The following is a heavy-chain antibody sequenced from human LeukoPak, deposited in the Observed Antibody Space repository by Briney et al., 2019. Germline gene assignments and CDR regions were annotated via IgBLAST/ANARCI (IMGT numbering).Heavy chain of an antibody. CDR3: AREWRGTPFDP. CDR2: IYYSGST. CDR1: GGSISSYY. D-gene: IGHD5-24*01. Sequence: PSETLSLTRTVSGGSISSYYWSWIRQPPGKGLEWIGYIYYSGSTNYNPSLKSRVTMSVDTSKNQFSLKLSSVTAADTAVYYCAREWRGTPFDPWGQGTLVTVSS. J-gene: IGHJ5*02. V-gene: IGHV4-59*12.